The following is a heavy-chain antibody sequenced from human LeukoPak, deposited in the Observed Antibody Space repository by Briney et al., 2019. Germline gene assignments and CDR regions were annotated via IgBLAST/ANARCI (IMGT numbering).Heavy chain of an antibody. D-gene: IGHD3-10*01. CDR2: ISRSSSTI. J-gene: IGHJ4*02. V-gene: IGHV3-48*01. CDR1: GFSFSGYS. Sequence: PGGSLRLSRAASGFSFSGYSMNWVRQAPGKGLEWVSYISRSSSTIYYADSVKGRFTISRDNAKNSLYLQMNSLRAEDTAVYYCARDSGYYGSGSYYWLDYWGQGILVTVSS. CDR3: ARDSGYYGSGSYYWLDY.